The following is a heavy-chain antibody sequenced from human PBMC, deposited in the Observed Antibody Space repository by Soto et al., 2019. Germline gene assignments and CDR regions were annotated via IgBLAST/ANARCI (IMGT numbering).Heavy chain of an antibody. CDR3: TTMTTVTTFDYYGMDV. Sequence: VGSLRLSCAASGFTFSNAWMSWVSQAPGKGLEWVGRIKSKTDGGTTDYAAPVKGRFTISRDDSKNTLYLQMNSLKTEDTAVYYCTTMTTVTTFDYYGMDVWGQGTTVTVSS. CDR1: GFTFSNAW. V-gene: IGHV3-15*01. D-gene: IGHD4-17*01. CDR2: IKSKTDGGTT. J-gene: IGHJ6*02.